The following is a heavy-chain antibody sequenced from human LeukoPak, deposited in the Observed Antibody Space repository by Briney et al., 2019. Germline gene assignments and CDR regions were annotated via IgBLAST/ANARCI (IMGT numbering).Heavy chain of an antibody. CDR1: GFTFDEYA. Sequence: GGSLRLSCAASGFTFDEYAMHWVRQAPGKGLEWVSGIGYSSGSIGYVDSVKGRFTICRDNAKNSLYLQRNSLRVEDTALYYCAKDRGGSSELGDAFDVWGQGTMVRVSS. J-gene: IGHJ3*01. CDR3: AKDRGGSSELGDAFDV. V-gene: IGHV3-9*01. CDR2: IGYSSGSI. D-gene: IGHD1-26*01.